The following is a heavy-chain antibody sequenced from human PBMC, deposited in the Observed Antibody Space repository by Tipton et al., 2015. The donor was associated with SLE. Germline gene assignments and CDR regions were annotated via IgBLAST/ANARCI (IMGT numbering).Heavy chain of an antibody. Sequence: QLVQSGAEVKKPGESLKISCKGSGYSFTSHWIGWVRQMPGKGLEWMGRIDPSDSYTNYSPSFQGHVTISADKSISTAYLQWSSLKASDTAMYYCARLGSGSWDAFDIWGQGTMVTVSS. J-gene: IGHJ3*02. V-gene: IGHV5-10-1*01. CDR3: ARLGSGSWDAFDI. D-gene: IGHD1-26*01. CDR1: GYSFTSHW. CDR2: IDPSDSYT.